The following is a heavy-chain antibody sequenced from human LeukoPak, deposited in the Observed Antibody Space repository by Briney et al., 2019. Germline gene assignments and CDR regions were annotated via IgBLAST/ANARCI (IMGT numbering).Heavy chain of an antibody. Sequence: GRSLRLSCAASGFTFSSYAMHWVRQAPGKGREWVAVISYDGSNKYYADSVKGRFTISRDNSKKTLYLQMNSLRAEDTAVSYCAKGGGYCSGGSCSGWFDPWGQGTLVTVSS. V-gene: IGHV3-30*04. CDR1: GFTFSSYA. CDR2: ISYDGSNK. CDR3: AKGGGYCSGGSCSGWFDP. J-gene: IGHJ5*02. D-gene: IGHD2-15*01.